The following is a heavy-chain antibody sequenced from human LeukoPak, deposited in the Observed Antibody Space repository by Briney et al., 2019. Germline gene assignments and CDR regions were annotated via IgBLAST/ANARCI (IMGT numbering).Heavy chain of an antibody. CDR2: IYYSGST. CDR1: GGSISSYY. Sequence: TSETLSLTCTVSGGSISSYYWSWIRRPPGKGLEYVGYIYYSGSTYYNPSLKSRVTISVDTSKNQFSLKLSSVTAADTAVYYCARAGYYYGSGSYYNTPHFDYWGQGTLVTVSS. V-gene: IGHV4-59*01. D-gene: IGHD3-10*01. CDR3: ARAGYYYGSGSYYNTPHFDY. J-gene: IGHJ4*02.